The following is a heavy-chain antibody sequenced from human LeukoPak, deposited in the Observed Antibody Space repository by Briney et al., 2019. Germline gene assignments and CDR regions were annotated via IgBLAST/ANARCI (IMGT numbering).Heavy chain of an antibody. D-gene: IGHD6-13*01. CDR3: ARGRIAAAGTLIGYYFDF. CDR2: ISSSGSTI. CDR1: GFTFSSYE. Sequence: GGSLRLSCAASGFTFSSYEMNWVRQAPGKGLEWVSYISSSGSTIYYADSVKGRFTISRDNSKNTLYLKMSSLRAEDTAVFYCARGRIAAAGTLIGYYFDFWGQGTLVTVSS. V-gene: IGHV3-48*03. J-gene: IGHJ4*02.